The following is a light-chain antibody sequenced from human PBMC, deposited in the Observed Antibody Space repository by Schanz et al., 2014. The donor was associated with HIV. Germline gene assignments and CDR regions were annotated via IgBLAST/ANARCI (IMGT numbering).Light chain of an antibody. Sequence: QSVLTQPPSVSAAPGQKVTISCSGSTSNIGSNTVNWYQQLPRTAPKLLIYSNNQRPSGVPDRFSGSKSGTSASLLISGLQSEDEADYYCATWDDSLNGAVFGGGTQLTVL. V-gene: IGLV1-44*01. CDR2: SNN. J-gene: IGLJ7*01. CDR1: TSNIGSNT. CDR3: ATWDDSLNGAV.